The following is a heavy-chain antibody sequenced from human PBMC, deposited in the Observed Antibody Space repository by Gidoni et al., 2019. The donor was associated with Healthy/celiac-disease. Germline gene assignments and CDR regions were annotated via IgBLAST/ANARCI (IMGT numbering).Heavy chain of an antibody. D-gene: IGHD7-27*01. Sequence: QVQLVQSGAEVKKPGSSVKVSCKASGGTFSSYAISWVRQAPGQGLEWMGGIIPIFGTANYAQKFQGIFTITADESTSTAYMELSSLRSEDTAVYYCARSMGLKLGKGYYYGMDVWGQGTTVTVSS. CDR1: GGTFSSYA. V-gene: IGHV1-69*01. CDR2: IIPIFGTA. CDR3: ARSMGLKLGKGYYYGMDV. J-gene: IGHJ6*02.